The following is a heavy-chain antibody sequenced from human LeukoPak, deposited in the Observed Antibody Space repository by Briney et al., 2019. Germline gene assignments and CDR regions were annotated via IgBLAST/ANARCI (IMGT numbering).Heavy chain of an antibody. CDR3: ARDLGWFTFDY. V-gene: IGHV1-8*03. J-gene: IGHJ4*02. Sequence: GASVKVSCKASGYTFTSYDINWVRQATGQGLEWMGWMNPNSGNTGYAQKFQGRVTITRNTSISTAYMELNSLRAEDTAVYYCARDLGWFTFDYWGQGTLVTVSS. CDR1: GYTFTSYD. CDR2: MNPNSGNT. D-gene: IGHD3/OR15-3a*01.